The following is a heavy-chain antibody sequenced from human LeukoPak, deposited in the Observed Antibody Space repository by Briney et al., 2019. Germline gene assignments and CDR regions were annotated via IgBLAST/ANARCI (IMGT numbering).Heavy chain of an antibody. Sequence: GGSLRLSCAASGFTLSSYEMNWVRQAPGKGLEWVSYISSSGSTIYYADSVKGRFTISRDNAKNSLYLQMNSLRAEDTAVYYCARDLDYGDYVHDYWGQGTLVTVSS. CDR3: ARDLDYGDYVHDY. CDR2: ISSSGSTI. D-gene: IGHD4-17*01. V-gene: IGHV3-48*03. J-gene: IGHJ4*02. CDR1: GFTLSSYE.